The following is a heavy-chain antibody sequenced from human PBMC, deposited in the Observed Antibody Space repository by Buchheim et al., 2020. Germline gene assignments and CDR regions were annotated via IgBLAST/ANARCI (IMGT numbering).Heavy chain of an antibody. CDR3: AREVYSSPDY. D-gene: IGHD5-18*01. V-gene: IGHV4-59*12. Sequence: QVQLQESGPGLVKPSETLSLTCTVSGGSIRSYYWSWIRQPPGKGLEWIGYIHYSGSTTYNPSLKSRVTISVAKSKNQFSLKLSSVTAADTAVYYCAREVYSSPDYWGQGTL. CDR1: GGSIRSYY. J-gene: IGHJ4*02. CDR2: IHYSGST.